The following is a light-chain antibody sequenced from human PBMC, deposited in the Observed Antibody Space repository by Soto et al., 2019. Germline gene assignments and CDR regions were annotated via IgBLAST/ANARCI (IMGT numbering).Light chain of an antibody. V-gene: IGLV2-14*03. J-gene: IGLJ1*01. CDR3: SSFTSNRIYV. Sequence: QSFLRQPTSVSGSPGQSVTISCTGNHNDVGTYDYVSWYQQHPGRAPRLLIHGVTTRPSGISGRFSASKSGLTASLTISGLQPEDEADYYCSSFTSNRIYVFGPGTNVTVL. CDR1: HNDVGTYDY. CDR2: GVT.